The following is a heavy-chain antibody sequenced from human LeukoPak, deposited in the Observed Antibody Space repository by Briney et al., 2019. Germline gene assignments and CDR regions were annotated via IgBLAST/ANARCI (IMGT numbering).Heavy chain of an antibody. CDR3: ARGVHISGRYYDVFDI. J-gene: IGHJ3*02. CDR2: IYPGDSDI. Sequence: GESLKISCKASSYNFANYWIGWVRQMPGKGLEWMGIIYPGDSDIRYSPSFQGQVTISADKSINTAYLQWSSLKASDTAMYYCARGVHISGRYYDVFDIWGQGTMVTVSS. D-gene: IGHD6-19*01. V-gene: IGHV5-51*01. CDR1: SYNFANYW.